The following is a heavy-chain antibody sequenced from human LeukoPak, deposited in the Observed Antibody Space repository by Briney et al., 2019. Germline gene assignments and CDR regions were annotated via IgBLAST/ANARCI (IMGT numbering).Heavy chain of an antibody. CDR2: IKQDGSEK. J-gene: IGHJ6*03. CDR3: ATLYGDYASDDYYYYYYMDV. V-gene: IGHV3-7*01. Sequence: GGSLRLSCAASGFTFSSYWMSWVRQAPGKGLEWVANIKQDGSEKYYVDSVKGRFTISRDNAKNSLYLQMNSLRAEDTAVYYCATLYGDYASDDYYYYYYMDVWGKGTTVTISS. CDR1: GFTFSSYW. D-gene: IGHD4-17*01.